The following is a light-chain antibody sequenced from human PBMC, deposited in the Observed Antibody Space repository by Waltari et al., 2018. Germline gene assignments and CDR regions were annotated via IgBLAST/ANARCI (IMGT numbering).Light chain of an antibody. CDR1: NIESKS. V-gene: IGLV3-21*01. Sequence: SYVLTQPPSVSVAPGETARITCGGNNIESKSVHWYRQRPGQAPVVVIAYDNDRAAGIPGRFSGSNSRNTATLTISRVEAGDEADYYCQVWDANTDPGVFGTGTEVTVL. CDR2: YDN. CDR3: QVWDANTDPGV. J-gene: IGLJ1*01.